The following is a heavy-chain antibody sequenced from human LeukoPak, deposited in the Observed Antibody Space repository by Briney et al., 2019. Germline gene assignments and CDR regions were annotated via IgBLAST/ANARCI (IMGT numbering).Heavy chain of an antibody. CDR1: GGSISSYY. CDR3: ARGLRPDAFDI. J-gene: IGHJ3*02. D-gene: IGHD4-17*01. V-gene: IGHV4-59*08. Sequence: SETLSLTCTVSGGSISSYYRSWIRQPPGKGLEWIGYIYYSGSTNYNPSLKSRVTISVDTSKNQFSLKLSSVTAADTAVYYCARGLRPDAFDIWGQGTMVTVSP. CDR2: IYYSGST.